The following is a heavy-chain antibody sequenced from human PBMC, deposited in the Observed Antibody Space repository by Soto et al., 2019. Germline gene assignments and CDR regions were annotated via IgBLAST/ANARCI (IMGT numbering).Heavy chain of an antibody. J-gene: IGHJ6*02. D-gene: IGHD3-3*01. CDR1: GFTFSSYW. CDR3: AREVYDFWSGYYMYYYGMDV. CDR2: INSDGSSP. Sequence: EVQLVESGGGLVQPGGSLRLSCAASGFTFSSYWMHWVRQAPGKGLVWVSRINSDGSSPSYADSVKGRFTISRDNAKNTLYLQMNSLRAEDTAVYYCAREVYDFWSGYYMYYYGMDVWGQGTTVTVSS. V-gene: IGHV3-74*01.